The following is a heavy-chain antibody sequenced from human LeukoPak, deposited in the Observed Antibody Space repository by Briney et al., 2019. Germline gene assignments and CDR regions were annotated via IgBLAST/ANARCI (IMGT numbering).Heavy chain of an antibody. CDR2: IIAMAANK. J-gene: IGHJ4*02. CDR1: GFTFSNFA. CDR3: AKARVARAYYSSRGYYNFNY. D-gene: IGHD2-2*01. V-gene: IGHV3-23*01. Sequence: GGSLRLSCAASGFTFSNFAMTWVRQAPGKGLEWVSSIIAMAANKYYADSVKGRFTISRDNSRNTLFLQMDGLRAEDAAMYYCAKARVARAYYSSRGYYNFNYWGQGTLVTVSS.